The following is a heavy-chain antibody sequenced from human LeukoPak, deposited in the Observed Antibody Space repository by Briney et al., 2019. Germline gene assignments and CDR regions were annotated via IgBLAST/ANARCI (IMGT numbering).Heavy chain of an antibody. CDR3: ARHRFGGSAYFDY. J-gene: IGHJ4*02. V-gene: IGHV4-59*08. CDR2: IYYSGST. D-gene: IGHD3-16*01. CDR1: GGSISSYY. Sequence: SGTLSLTCTVSGGSISSYYWSWIRQPPGKGLEWIGYIYYSGSTNYNPSLKSRVTISVDTSKNQFSLKVSSVTAADTAVYYCARHRFGGSAYFDYWGQGTLVTVSS.